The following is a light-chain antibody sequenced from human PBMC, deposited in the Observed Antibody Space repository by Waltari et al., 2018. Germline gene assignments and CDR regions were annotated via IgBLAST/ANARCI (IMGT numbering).Light chain of an antibody. J-gene: IGKJ4*01. Sequence: EIVLTQSPATLSLSPGERATLSCRASQSVSSYLAWYQQKPGQAPRLRIYDASNRATGIPARFSGSGSGTDFTLTISSLEPEDFAVYYCQQRSNWPRDTFGGGTKVEIK. CDR2: DAS. V-gene: IGKV3-11*01. CDR3: QQRSNWPRDT. CDR1: QSVSSY.